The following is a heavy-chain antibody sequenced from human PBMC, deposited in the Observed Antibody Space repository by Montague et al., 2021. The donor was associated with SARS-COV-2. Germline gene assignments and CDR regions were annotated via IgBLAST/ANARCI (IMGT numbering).Heavy chain of an antibody. CDR3: ARDRSYYDILTGYYTICYFDY. CDR1: GFTFSSYE. CDR2: ISSSGSTI. Sequence: SLRLSCAASGFTFSSYEMNWVRQAPGKGLEWVSYISSSGSTIYYADSVKGRFTISGDNAKNSLYLQMNSLRAEDTAVYYCARDRSYYDILTGYYTICYFDYWGQGTLVTVSS. J-gene: IGHJ4*02. V-gene: IGHV3-48*03. D-gene: IGHD3-9*01.